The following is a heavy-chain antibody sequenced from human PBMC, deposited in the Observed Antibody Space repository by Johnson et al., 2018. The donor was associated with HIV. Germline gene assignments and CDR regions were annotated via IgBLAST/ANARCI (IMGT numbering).Heavy chain of an antibody. J-gene: IGHJ3*02. CDR3: ARDSTPWGGDYVGYAFDI. CDR1: VFSFSDYY. V-gene: IGHV3-11*04. Sequence: QVQLVESGGGVVQPGGSLRLSCAASVFSFSDYYMSWIRQAPGKGLEWVSYISSSGSTIYYADFVKGRFTVSRDNAKKSLYLQMSSLRADDTALYYCARDSTPWGGDYVGYAFDIWGRGTMVTVSS. CDR2: ISSSGSTI. D-gene: IGHD4-17*01.